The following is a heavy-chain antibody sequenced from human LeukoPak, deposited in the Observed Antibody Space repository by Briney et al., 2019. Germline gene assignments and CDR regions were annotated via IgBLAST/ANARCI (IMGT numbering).Heavy chain of an antibody. CDR3: ARDPGAAAGSEPVFDY. CDR1: GYTFTSYY. CDR2: INPSGGST. Sequence: GASVKVSCKASGYTFTSYYMHWVRQAPGQGLEWMGIINPSGGSTSYAQKFQGRVTMTRDTSTSTVYMELSSLRSEDTAVYYCARDPGAAAGSEPVFDYWGQGTLVTVSS. V-gene: IGHV1-46*01. D-gene: IGHD6-13*01. J-gene: IGHJ4*02.